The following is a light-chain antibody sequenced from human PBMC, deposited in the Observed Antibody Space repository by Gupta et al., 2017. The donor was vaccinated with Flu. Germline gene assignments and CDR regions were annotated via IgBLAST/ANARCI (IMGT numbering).Light chain of an antibody. CDR2: KAS. J-gene: IGKJ2*01. CDR1: RSIGDW. Sequence: DVRMTQSPSTLSASVGDRVTITCRASRSIGDWLAWYQQRPGKAPKVLISKASQLESGVPSRFSGYGYGTEFTLTSSSLQHEDFANYYGQQDYAMLTFGQGTKLQI. V-gene: IGKV1-5*03. CDR3: QQDYAMLT.